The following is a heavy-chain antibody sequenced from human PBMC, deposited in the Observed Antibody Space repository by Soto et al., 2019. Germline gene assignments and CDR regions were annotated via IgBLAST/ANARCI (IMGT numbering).Heavy chain of an antibody. J-gene: IGHJ4*02. CDR2: ISAYNGNT. D-gene: IGHD3-22*01. CDR1: GYTFTSYG. Sequence: ASVKVSCKASGYTFTSYGISWVRQAPGQGLEWMGWISAYNGNTNYAQKLQGRVTMTTDTSTSTAYMELRSLRSDDTAVYYCARAGFRDYYDSSDFDYRGQGTLVTVSS. CDR3: ARAGFRDYYDSSDFDY. V-gene: IGHV1-18*01.